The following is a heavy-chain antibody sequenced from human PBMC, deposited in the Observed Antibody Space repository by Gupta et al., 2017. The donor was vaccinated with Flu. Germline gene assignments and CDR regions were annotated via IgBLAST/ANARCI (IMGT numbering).Heavy chain of an antibody. V-gene: IGHV3-48*03. CDR1: GFTISSND. CDR3: ARSHWDK. CDR2: ISSRDDL. Sequence: EVQLVESGGGLVQPGGYLRLSCFASGFTISSNDMSWVRQAPGRGLEWVSFISSRDDLYYGDPVRGRFTISRDNAKNSLYLQMSGLRDEDTAVYYCARSHWDKWVQGTLVTVSS. J-gene: IGHJ4*02. D-gene: IGHD1-26*01.